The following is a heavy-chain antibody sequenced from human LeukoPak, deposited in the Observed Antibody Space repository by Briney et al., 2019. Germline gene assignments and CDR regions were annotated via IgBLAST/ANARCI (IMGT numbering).Heavy chain of an antibody. D-gene: IGHD1-26*01. CDR3: ARDGGGSYSFDY. J-gene: IGHJ4*02. CDR1: GYTFSNYD. CDR2: IIPIFGTA. V-gene: IGHV1-69*13. Sequence: SVKVSCKASGYTFSNYDISWVRQAPGQGLEWMGGIIPIFGTANYAQKFQGRVTITADESTSTAYMELSSLRSEDTAVYYCARDGGGSYSFDYWGQGTLVTVSS.